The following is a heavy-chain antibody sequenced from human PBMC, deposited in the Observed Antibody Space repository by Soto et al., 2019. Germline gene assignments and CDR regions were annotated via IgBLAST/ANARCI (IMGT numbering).Heavy chain of an antibody. CDR3: ARWVGSSWYQYYYGMDV. J-gene: IGHJ6*02. Sequence: PSDTLSLTCTVSGGSISISSYYWGWILQPPGKGLEWIGSIYYSGSTYYNPSLKSRVTISVDTSKNQFSLKLSSVTAADTAVYYCARWVGSSWYQYYYGMDVWGQGTTVTVSS. V-gene: IGHV4-39*01. CDR1: GGSISISSYY. CDR2: IYYSGST. D-gene: IGHD6-13*01.